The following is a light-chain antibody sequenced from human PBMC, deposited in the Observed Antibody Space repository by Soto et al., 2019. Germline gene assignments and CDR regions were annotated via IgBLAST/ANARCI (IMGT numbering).Light chain of an antibody. V-gene: IGLV2-14*01. CDR2: EVT. Sequence: QSVLTQPPSLSASPGQKITISCTGTGNDVGVYDYVSWYQQCPGKAPTLMIYEVTNRPSGVSNRFSGSKSGNTASLTISGLQAEDEADYYCCSYSHTISIYVYGTGTKVTVL. CDR3: CSYSHTISIYV. J-gene: IGLJ1*01. CDR1: GNDVGVYDY.